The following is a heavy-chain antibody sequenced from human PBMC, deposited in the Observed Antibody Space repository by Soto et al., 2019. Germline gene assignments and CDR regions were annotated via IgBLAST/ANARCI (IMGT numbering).Heavy chain of an antibody. Sequence: EVQLLESGGGLAQAGGSLRLSCAASGFNFRIYAMNRVRQAPGKGLEWVSVMIGDGTSWDYADSVRGRFTISRDNSKNTLYLQMNSLRAEDTAVYYCAKDLRPDGRYDLDYWGQGTLVTVSS. CDR3: AKDLRPDGRYDLDY. CDR1: GFNFRIYA. J-gene: IGHJ4*02. V-gene: IGHV3-23*01. CDR2: MIGDGTSW. D-gene: IGHD1-26*01.